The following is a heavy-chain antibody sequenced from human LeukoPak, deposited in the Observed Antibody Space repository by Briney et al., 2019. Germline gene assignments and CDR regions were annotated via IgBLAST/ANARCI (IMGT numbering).Heavy chain of an antibody. CDR3: ARKRGYYDSSGFDWFDP. V-gene: IGHV3-66*01. Sequence: GGSLRLSCAASGLSVSSDYMSWVRQAPGKGLEWVSVIYSGGTTYYADSVKGRFTISRENSRNTVHLQMNSLRAEDTAVYYCARKRGYYDSSGFDWFDPRGQGTLVTVSS. CDR1: GLSVSSDY. D-gene: IGHD3-22*01. CDR2: IYSGGTT. J-gene: IGHJ5*02.